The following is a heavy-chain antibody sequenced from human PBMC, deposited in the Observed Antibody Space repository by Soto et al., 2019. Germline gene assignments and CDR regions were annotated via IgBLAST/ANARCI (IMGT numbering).Heavy chain of an antibody. CDR1: GYTFSDHY. V-gene: IGHV1-2*02. Sequence: QVQLVQSGAEVKKPGASVKVSCKASGYTFSDHYMHWVRQAPGQGLEWMGWINPNSGGTKYARKIQGRVTMTRDTSISTAYMELSRLTSDDTVVYYCARTETGDYWGQGTLVTVSS. CDR2: INPNSGGT. D-gene: IGHD3-10*01. J-gene: IGHJ4*02. CDR3: ARTETGDY.